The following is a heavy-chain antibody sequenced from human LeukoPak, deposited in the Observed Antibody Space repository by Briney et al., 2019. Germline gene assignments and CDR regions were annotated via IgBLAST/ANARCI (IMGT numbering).Heavy chain of an antibody. CDR3: AKGLERKSRLDS. D-gene: IGHD1-1*01. CDR1: GFSMYTYT. CDR2: IRNSDGMT. V-gene: IGHV3-23*01. Sequence: GGSLRLSCDASGFSMYTYTMYWVRQAPGQGLEWVSGIRNSDGMTYYADSVRGRFAISTDNSKNTLYLQMNSLRTEDTALYYCAKGLERKSRLDSWGQGTLVTVSS. J-gene: IGHJ4*02.